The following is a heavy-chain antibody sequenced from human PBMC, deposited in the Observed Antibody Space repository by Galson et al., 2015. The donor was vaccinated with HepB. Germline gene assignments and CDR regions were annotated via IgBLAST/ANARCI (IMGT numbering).Heavy chain of an antibody. J-gene: IGHJ4*02. V-gene: IGHV3-66*01. CDR3: AREASSGYYYFDY. D-gene: IGHD6-19*01. CDR1: GFTVSSNY. CDR2: LYRGGST. Sequence: SLRLSCAASGFTVSSNYMTWVRQAPGKGLEWVSTLYRGGSTYYADSVKGRFTISRDNSKNTLFLQMNSLRAEDTAVYYCAREASSGYYYFDYWGQGTLVIVSS.